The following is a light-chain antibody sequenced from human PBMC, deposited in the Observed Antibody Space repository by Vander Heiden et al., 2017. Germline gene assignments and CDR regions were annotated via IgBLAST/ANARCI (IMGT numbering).Light chain of an antibody. CDR2: QDT. Sequence: SYELTQPPSVSVSPGQTASITCSGDKLGDKYAYWYQQKPGQSPVLVIYQDTERPSGIPGRFSGSNSGNTATLTISGTQAMDEADYYCQMWDSSTEVFGGGTKLTVL. CDR3: QMWDSSTEV. CDR1: KLGDKY. V-gene: IGLV3-1*01. J-gene: IGLJ2*01.